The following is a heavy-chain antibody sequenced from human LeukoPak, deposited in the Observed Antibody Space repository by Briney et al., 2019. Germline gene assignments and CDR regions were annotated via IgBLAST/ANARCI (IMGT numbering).Heavy chain of an antibody. Sequence: SVTLSFTSSVGTFTIYAISWVRHAPGQGLEWMGGIIPIFGTANYAQKSQGRVTITADESTSTAYMELSRLRSEDTAVYYCARRRGDTAMEYLDYWGQGNLVTVSS. CDR2: IIPIFGTA. J-gene: IGHJ4*02. V-gene: IGHV1-69*01. D-gene: IGHD5-18*01. CDR1: VGTFTIYA. CDR3: ARRRGDTAMEYLDY.